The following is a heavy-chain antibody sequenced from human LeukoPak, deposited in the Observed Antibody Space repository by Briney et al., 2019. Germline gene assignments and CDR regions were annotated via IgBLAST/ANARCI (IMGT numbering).Heavy chain of an antibody. CDR3: AREAYYDILTGYGEDY. Sequence: ASVKVSCKASGYTFTSYDINWVRQATGQGLEWMGWMNPNSGNTGYAQKFQGRVTMTRRTSISTAYMELSSLRSEDTAVYYCAREAYYDILTGYGEDYWGQGTLVTVSS. V-gene: IGHV1-8*01. CDR2: MNPNSGNT. D-gene: IGHD3-9*01. J-gene: IGHJ4*02. CDR1: GYTFTSYD.